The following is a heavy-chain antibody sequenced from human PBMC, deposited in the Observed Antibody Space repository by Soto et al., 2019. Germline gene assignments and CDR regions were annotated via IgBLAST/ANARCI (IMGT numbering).Heavy chain of an antibody. CDR2: IYYSGTT. CDR3: ARREIQGPIDY. D-gene: IGHD1-26*01. CDR1: GYSISSSNW. J-gene: IGHJ4*02. V-gene: IGHV4-28*01. Sequence: QVQLQESGPGLVKPSDTLSLTCAVSGYSISSSNWWGWIRQPPGKGLEWIGYIYYSGTTYYNPSPKSRVTMSVDTSKNPFSLKLTSVTAVDTAVYYCARREIQGPIDYWGQGTLVTVSS.